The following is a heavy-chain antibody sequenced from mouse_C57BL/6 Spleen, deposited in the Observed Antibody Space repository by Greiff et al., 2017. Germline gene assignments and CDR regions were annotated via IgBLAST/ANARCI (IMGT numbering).Heavy chain of an antibody. V-gene: IGHV5-16*01. D-gene: IGHD1-1*01. J-gene: IGHJ4*01. Sequence: DVHLVESEGGLVQPGSSMKLSCTASGFTFSDYYMAWVRQVPEKGLEWVANINYDGSSTYYLDSLKSRFIISRDNAKNILYLQMSSLKSEDTATYYCARDYGRAMDYWGQGTSVTVSS. CDR2: INYDGSST. CDR3: ARDYGRAMDY. CDR1: GFTFSDYY.